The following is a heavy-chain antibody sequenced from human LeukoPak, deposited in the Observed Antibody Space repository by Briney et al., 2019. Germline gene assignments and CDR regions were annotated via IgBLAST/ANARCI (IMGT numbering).Heavy chain of an antibody. CDR3: ARVSSWSFDY. J-gene: IGHJ4*02. Sequence: SXTLSLTCTVSGGSISNYYWSWIRQPPGKGLEWIGYIYYSGSTNYNPSLKSRVTISVDTSKNQFSLKLSSVTAADSAVYYCARVSSWSFDYWGQRTLVTVSS. V-gene: IGHV4-59*08. CDR2: IYYSGST. D-gene: IGHD6-13*01. CDR1: GGSISNYY.